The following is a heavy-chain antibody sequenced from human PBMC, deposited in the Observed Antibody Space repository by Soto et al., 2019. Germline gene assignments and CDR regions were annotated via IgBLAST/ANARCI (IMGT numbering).Heavy chain of an antibody. CDR3: VRGDGDYYDGNGYLGRH. Sequence: EVQLAESGGGLVQPGGSLRLSCAASGFTFSTYWMHWVRQAPGKGLVWVSRIKNDGSGTYYVDSVEGRFTISRDNAKNTLYLQMNSLRAEDTAVYYCVRGDGDYYDGNGYLGRHWGQGTLVTVSS. CDR1: GFTFSTYW. V-gene: IGHV3-74*01. CDR2: IKNDGSGT. J-gene: IGHJ4*02. D-gene: IGHD3-22*01.